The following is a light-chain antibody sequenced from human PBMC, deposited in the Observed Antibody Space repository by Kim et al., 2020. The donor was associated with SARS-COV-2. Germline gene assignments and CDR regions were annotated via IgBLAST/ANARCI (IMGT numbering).Light chain of an antibody. CDR3: QQGHNFPRT. V-gene: IGKV1-39*01. CDR2: DAS. Sequence: SASVGDKCTITGRASQSISTFLNGYQQTPGKAPRLLIYDASSLQTGVPSRFSGSGSGTDFTLTISSLRREDFTTYYCQQGHNFPRTFGQGTKLEI. CDR1: QSISTF. J-gene: IGKJ2*02.